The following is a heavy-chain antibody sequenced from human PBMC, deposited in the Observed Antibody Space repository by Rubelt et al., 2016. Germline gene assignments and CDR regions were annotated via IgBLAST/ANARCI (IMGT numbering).Heavy chain of an antibody. CDR2: IYHSGST. D-gene: IGHD6-19*01. CDR1: GGSLSGYS. J-gene: IGHJ5*02. V-gene: IGHV4-34*01. CDR3: ARQKTDSSGWYYWFDP. Sequence: QLHQWGAGLLKPSETLSLTCAVYGGSLSGYSWSWIRQSPEKGLGWIGEIYHSGSTNYNPSFKTRVTISVKKSKNQFSLSLCSVTAADTAVYYCARQKTDSSGWYYWFDPWGQGTLVTVSS.